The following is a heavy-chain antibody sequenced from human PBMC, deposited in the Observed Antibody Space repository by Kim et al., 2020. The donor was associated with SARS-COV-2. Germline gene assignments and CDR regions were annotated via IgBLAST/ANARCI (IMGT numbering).Heavy chain of an antibody. J-gene: IGHJ5*02. D-gene: IGHD3-10*01. CDR3: ARDRGYYGSGSFKGWFDP. CDR1: GGSISSDRYY. CDR2: FYYSGST. Sequence: SETLSLTCTVSGGSISSDRYYWGWIRQPPGKGLEWIGNFYYSGSTNYNPSLKSRVTISVDTSKNQLSLKLSSVTAADTAVYYCARDRGYYGSGSFKGWFDPWGQGTLVTVSS. V-gene: IGHV4-39*07.